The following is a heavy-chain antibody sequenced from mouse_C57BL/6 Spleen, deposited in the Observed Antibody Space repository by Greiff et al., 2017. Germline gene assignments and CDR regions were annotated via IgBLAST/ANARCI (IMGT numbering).Heavy chain of an antibody. CDR1: GFTFSSYG. CDR2: ISSGGSYT. J-gene: IGHJ3*01. V-gene: IGHV5-6*01. D-gene: IGHD2-3*01. CDR3: ERQGYDGYYFAY. Sequence: EVQRVESGGDLVKPGGSLKLSCAASGFTFSSYGMSWVRQTPDKRLEWVATISSGGSYTYYPDSVKGRFTISRDNAKNTLYLQMSSLKSEDTAMYYCERQGYDGYYFAYWGQGTLVTVSA.